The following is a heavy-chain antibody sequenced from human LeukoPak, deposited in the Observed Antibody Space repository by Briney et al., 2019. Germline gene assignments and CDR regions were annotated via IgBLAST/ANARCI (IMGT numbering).Heavy chain of an antibody. Sequence: GASVKVSCKASGYTFTGYCMHWVRQAPGQGLEWMGWINPNSGGTNYAQKFQGRVTMTRDTSISTAYMELSRLRSDDTAVYYCARDDYGDYWYFDLWGRGTLVTVSS. CDR1: GYTFTGYC. CDR3: ARDDYGDYWYFDL. V-gene: IGHV1-2*02. J-gene: IGHJ2*01. CDR2: INPNSGGT. D-gene: IGHD4-17*01.